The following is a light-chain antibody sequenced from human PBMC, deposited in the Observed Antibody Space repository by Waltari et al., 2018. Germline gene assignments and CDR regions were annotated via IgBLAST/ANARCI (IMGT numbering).Light chain of an antibody. V-gene: IGKV3-20*01. CDR2: HAS. Sequence: EIVLTQSPATLSLSPGESATLSCRASQKVSSSYLAWYQQKPGRAPRLLILHASNRATGIPDRFSGGGSGTDFTLTISRMEPEDFAVYYCQQYGSSLVTFGGGTKVEIK. J-gene: IGKJ4*01. CDR3: QQYGSSLVT. CDR1: QKVSSSY.